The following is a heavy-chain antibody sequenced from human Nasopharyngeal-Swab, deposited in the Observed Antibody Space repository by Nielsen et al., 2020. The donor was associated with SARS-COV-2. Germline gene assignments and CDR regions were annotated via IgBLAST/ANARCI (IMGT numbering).Heavy chain of an antibody. CDR3: AKEEYCSGRSCSYLDY. J-gene: IGHJ4*02. CDR1: GFTFSSYA. D-gene: IGHD2-15*01. V-gene: IGHV3-23*01. CDR2: ISGSGGST. Sequence: GGSLRLSCAASGFTFSSYAMSWVRQAPGKGLEWVSAISGSGGSTYYADSVKGRFTISRDNSKTTLYLQMNSLRAEDTAVYYCAKEEYCSGRSCSYLDYWGQGTLVTVSS.